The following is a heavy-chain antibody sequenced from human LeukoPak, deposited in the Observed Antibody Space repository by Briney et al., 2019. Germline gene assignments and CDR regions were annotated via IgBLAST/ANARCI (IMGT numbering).Heavy chain of an antibody. CDR3: AKDMTPYSSGWNWFDP. J-gene: IGHJ5*02. CDR2: ISGDGGST. D-gene: IGHD6-25*01. CDR1: GFTFDDYA. Sequence: GGSLRLSCAASGFTFDDYAMHWVRQAPGKGLEWVSLISGDGGSTYYADSVKGRFTISRDNSKNSLYLQMNSLRTEDTALYYCAKDMTPYSSGWNWFDPWGQGTLVTVSS. V-gene: IGHV3-43*02.